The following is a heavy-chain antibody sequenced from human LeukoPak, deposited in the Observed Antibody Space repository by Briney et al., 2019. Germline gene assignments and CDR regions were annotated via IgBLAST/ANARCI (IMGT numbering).Heavy chain of an antibody. V-gene: IGHV1-18*04. CDR3: ARSPYSSGWYLDY. J-gene: IGHJ4*02. CDR1: GYTFTSYY. Sequence: ASVKVSCKASGYTFTSYYMHWVRQAPGQGLEWMGWISAYNGNINYAQKLQGRVTMTTDTSTSTAYMELRSLRSDDTAVYYCARSPYSSGWYLDYWGQGTLVTVSS. CDR2: ISAYNGNI. D-gene: IGHD6-19*01.